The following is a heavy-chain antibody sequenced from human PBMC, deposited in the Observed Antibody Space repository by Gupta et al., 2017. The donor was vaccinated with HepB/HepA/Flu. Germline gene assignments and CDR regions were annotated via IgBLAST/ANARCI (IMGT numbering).Heavy chain of an antibody. CDR1: GGSFSGYY. CDR2: INHSGST. J-gene: IGHJ1*01. Sequence: QVQLQQWGAGLLKPSETLSLTCAVYGGSFSGYYWSWIRQPPGKGLEWIGEINHSGSTNYNPSLKSRVTISVDTSKNQFSLKLSSVTAADTAVYYCARGPTYYYDSSTYRAEYFQHWGQGTLVTVSS. D-gene: IGHD3-22*01. V-gene: IGHV4-34*01. CDR3: ARGPTYYYDSSTYRAEYFQH.